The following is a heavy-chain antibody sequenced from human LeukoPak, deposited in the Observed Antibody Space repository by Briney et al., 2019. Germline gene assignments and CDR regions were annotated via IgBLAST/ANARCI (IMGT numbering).Heavy chain of an antibody. Sequence: GGSLRLSCAASGFTFSSYSMNWVRQAPGKGLEWVSYISSSSSTIYYADSVKGRFTISRDNAKNSLYLQMNSLRAEDTAVYYCARVRIFGVVTVDYWGQGTLVTVSS. CDR1: GFTFSSYS. V-gene: IGHV3-48*01. CDR3: ARVRIFGVVTVDY. CDR2: ISSSSSTI. J-gene: IGHJ4*02. D-gene: IGHD3-3*01.